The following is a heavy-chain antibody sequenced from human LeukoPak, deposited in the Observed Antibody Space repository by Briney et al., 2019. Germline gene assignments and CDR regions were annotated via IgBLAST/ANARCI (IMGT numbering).Heavy chain of an antibody. CDR2: ISSSSSYI. V-gene: IGHV3-21*01. CDR1: GFTFSSYS. Sequence: GGSLRLSCAASGFTFSSYSMNWVRQAPGKGLEWVSSISSSSSYIYYADSVKGRFTISRDNAKNSLFLQMNSLRAEDTAVYYCARGVGSSGYHGVDYWGQGTLVTVSS. J-gene: IGHJ4*02. CDR3: ARGVGSSGYHGVDY. D-gene: IGHD3-22*01.